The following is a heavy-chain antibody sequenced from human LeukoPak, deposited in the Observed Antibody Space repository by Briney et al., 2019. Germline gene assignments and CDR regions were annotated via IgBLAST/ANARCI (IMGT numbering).Heavy chain of an antibody. CDR3: ARMVYDTKNFDY. Sequence: SGPTLVNPTQTLTLTCTFSGFSLSTSGMCVSCIRQPPGKALEWLARIDWDDDKYYSTSLKTRLTIYTDTSKNQVVLTMTNMDPVDTATYYCARMVYDTKNFDYWGQGTLVTVSS. J-gene: IGHJ4*02. V-gene: IGHV2-70*11. D-gene: IGHD3-22*01. CDR1: GFSLSTSGMC. CDR2: IDWDDDK.